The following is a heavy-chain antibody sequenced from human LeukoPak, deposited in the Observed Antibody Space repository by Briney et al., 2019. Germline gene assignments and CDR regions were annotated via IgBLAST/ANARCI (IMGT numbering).Heavy chain of an antibody. CDR3: ATAAAGTVWAFDI. Sequence: PSETLSLTCTVSGGSISSSSYYWGWIRQPPGKGLEWIGSIYYSGSTYYNPSLKSRVTISVDTSKNQFPLKLSSVTAADTAVYYCATAAAGTVWAFDIWGQGTMVTVSS. D-gene: IGHD6-13*01. J-gene: IGHJ3*02. V-gene: IGHV4-39*01. CDR1: GGSISSSSYY. CDR2: IYYSGST.